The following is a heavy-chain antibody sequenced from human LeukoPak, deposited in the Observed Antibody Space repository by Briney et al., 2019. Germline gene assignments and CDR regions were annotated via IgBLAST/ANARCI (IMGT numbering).Heavy chain of an antibody. V-gene: IGHV1-18*01. CDR1: GYTFTSYG. Sequence: ASVKVSCKASGYTFTSYGISWVRQAPGQGLEWMGWISAYNGNTNYAQKLQGRVTMTTDTSTSTAYMELRSLRSDDTAVYYCARDFRAYCSGGSRYINYYYYGMDVWGQGTTVTVSS. CDR2: ISAYNGNT. D-gene: IGHD2-15*01. J-gene: IGHJ6*02. CDR3: ARDFRAYCSGGSRYINYYYYGMDV.